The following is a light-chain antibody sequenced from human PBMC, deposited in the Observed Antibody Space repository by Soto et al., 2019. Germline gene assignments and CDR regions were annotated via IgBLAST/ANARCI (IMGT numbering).Light chain of an antibody. V-gene: IGKV1D-8*01. J-gene: IGKJ1*01. CDR2: AAS. Sequence: VIWMTQSPSLLSASTGDRVTISCRMSQGISSYLDWYQQKPGKAPELLIYAASTLQSGVTSSFSRRRSATYFTLTISSLQSEDFAPYYYQQYYSFPRTFGQRTKVHIK. CDR1: QGISSY. CDR3: QQYYSFPRT.